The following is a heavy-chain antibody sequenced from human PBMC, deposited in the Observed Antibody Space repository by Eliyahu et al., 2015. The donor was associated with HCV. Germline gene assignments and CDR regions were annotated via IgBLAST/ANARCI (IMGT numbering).Heavy chain of an antibody. CDR2: IHYSGST. CDR3: ASGGGGIAVAGTGGWFDP. D-gene: IGHD6-19*01. J-gene: IGHJ5*02. Sequence: QVQLQESGPGLVKPSETLSLTCPVSGGSITTYXWSWIRQPPGKGLEWIGDIHYSGSTNYNPSLKSRVTISVDTSKNQFSLNLTSVTAADTAVYYCASGGGGIAVAGTGGWFDPWGQGTLVTVSS. CDR1: GGSITTYX. V-gene: IGHV4-59*01.